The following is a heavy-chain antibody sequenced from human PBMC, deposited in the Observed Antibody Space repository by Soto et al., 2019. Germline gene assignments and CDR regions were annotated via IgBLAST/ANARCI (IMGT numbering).Heavy chain of an antibody. J-gene: IGHJ4*02. CDR3: ARDRVGAFEEDY. D-gene: IGHD3-16*01. CDR1: GFTFSDYY. Sequence: GESLKISCAASGFTFSDYYMSWIRQAPGKGLEWVSYISSSSSYTNYADSVKGRFTISRDNAKNSLYLQMNSLRAEDTAVYYCARDRVGAFEEDYWGQGTLVTVSS. CDR2: ISSSSSYT. V-gene: IGHV3-11*06.